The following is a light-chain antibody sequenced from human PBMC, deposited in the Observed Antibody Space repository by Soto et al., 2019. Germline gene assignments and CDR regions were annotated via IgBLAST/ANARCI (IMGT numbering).Light chain of an antibody. CDR3: AAWDGGLNAVV. CDR2: SSN. Sequence: QSVLTQPPSASGTPGQRVTIPCSGSSSNIGGNAVSWYQQLPGTAPKVLIYSSNERPSGVPVRFSGSKSGTSASLAISGLQSEDEADYFCAAWDGGLNAVVFGGGTKLTVL. J-gene: IGLJ2*01. CDR1: SSNIGGNA. V-gene: IGLV1-44*01.